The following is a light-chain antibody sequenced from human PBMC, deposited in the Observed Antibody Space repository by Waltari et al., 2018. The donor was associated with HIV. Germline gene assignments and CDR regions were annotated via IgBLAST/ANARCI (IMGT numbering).Light chain of an antibody. V-gene: IGLV2-8*01. J-gene: IGLJ2*01. CDR3: SSYGGNHNVV. CDR1: SSDVGGYNF. Sequence: QSALTQAPSASGSPGQSVTISCTGTSSDVGGYNFVSWYQQHPGKAPKLMIYEVIRRPSGVPDRFSGSKSGNTASLTVSGLQAEDEADYYCSSYGGNHNVVFGGGTKLTVL. CDR2: EVI.